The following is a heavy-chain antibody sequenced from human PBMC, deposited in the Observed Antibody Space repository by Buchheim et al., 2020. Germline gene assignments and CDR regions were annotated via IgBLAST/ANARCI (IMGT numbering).Heavy chain of an antibody. CDR2: ISGSGSGT. V-gene: IGHV3-23*01. J-gene: IGHJ6*02. D-gene: IGHD2-2*01. CDR1: GVTFSNYG. Sequence: EVLLLESGGGLVQPGGSLRLSCAASGVTFSNYGMSWVRQAPGKGLQWVSDISGSGSGTHYADSVSGLFTISSDNSKNTLYLQMNSLRAEDTTVYYCARDGFGNCTSASGSYYGGMDDWGQGTT. CDR3: ARDGFGNCTSASGSYYGGMDD.